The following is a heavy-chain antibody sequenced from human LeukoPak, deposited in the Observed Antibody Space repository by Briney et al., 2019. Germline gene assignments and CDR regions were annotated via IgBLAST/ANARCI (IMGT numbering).Heavy chain of an antibody. D-gene: IGHD3-22*01. J-gene: IGHJ4*02. CDR2: INHRGST. V-gene: IGHV4-34*01. CDR1: GGSFSGYY. CDR3: ARAPATYYYDSSGYYWPPKSQSAGYFDY. Sequence: SETLSLTCAVYGGSFSGYYWSWIRQPPGKGLEWIGEINHRGSTNYNPSLKSRVTISVDTSKNQFSLKLSSVTAADTAVYYCARAPATYYYDSSGYYWPPKSQSAGYFDYWGQGTLVTVSS.